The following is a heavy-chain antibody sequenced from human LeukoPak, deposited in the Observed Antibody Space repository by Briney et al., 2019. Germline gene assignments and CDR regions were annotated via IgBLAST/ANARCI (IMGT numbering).Heavy chain of an antibody. Sequence: GASVKVSCKASGYTFTSYYMHWVRQAPGQGLEWMGIINPSGGSTSYAQKFQGRVTMTRDTSTSTVYMELSSLRSEDTAVYYCARGTCSGGRCYQSYFDSWGQGTLVTVSS. V-gene: IGHV1-46*01. CDR3: ARGTCSGGRCYQSYFDS. CDR1: GYTFTSYY. CDR2: INPSGGST. J-gene: IGHJ4*02. D-gene: IGHD2-15*01.